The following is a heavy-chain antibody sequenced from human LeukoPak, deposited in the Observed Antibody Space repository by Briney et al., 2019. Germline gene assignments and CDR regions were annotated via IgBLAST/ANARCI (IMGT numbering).Heavy chain of an antibody. V-gene: IGHV4-34*01. J-gene: IGHJ4*02. CDR3: ARADTLSDHFDY. Sequence: SETLSLTCAVYGGSFSGNYWSWIRQPPGKGLEWIGEINHSGSTNYNPSLKSRVTISVDTSKNQFSLKLSSVTAADTAVYCCARADTLSDHFDYWGQGTLVTVSS. CDR1: GGSFSGNY. CDR2: INHSGST. D-gene: IGHD2-2*02.